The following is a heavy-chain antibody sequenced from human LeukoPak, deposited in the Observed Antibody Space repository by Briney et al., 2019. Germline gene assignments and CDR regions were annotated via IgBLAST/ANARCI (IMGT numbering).Heavy chain of an antibody. J-gene: IGHJ4*02. V-gene: IGHV4-30-4*08. Sequence: PSETLSLTCTVSGGSISSGDYYWSWLRQPPGKGLEWVGYIYYSGSTYYNPSLKSRVTISVDTSKNQFSLKLSSVTAADTAVYYCARVSSSGWYVDYWGQGTLVTVSS. CDR2: IYYSGST. D-gene: IGHD6-19*01. CDR1: GGSISSGDYY. CDR3: ARVSSSGWYVDY.